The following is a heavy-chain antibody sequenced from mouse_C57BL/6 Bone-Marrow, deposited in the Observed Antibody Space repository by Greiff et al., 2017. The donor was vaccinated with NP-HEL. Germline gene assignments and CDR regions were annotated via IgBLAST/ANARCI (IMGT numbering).Heavy chain of an antibody. CDR3: ARKGAYYSNYGFAY. Sequence: QVQLQQSGAELVKPGASVKISCKASGYAFSSYWMNWVKQRPGKGLEWIGQIYPGDGDTNYNGKFKGKATLTADKSSSTAYMQLSSLTSEDSAVYFCARKGAYYSNYGFAYWGQGTLVTVSA. V-gene: IGHV1-80*01. J-gene: IGHJ3*01. D-gene: IGHD2-5*01. CDR2: IYPGDGDT. CDR1: GYAFSSYW.